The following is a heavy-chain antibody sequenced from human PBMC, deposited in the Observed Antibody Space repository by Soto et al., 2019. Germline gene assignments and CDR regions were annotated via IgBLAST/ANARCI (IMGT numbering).Heavy chain of an antibody. CDR1: GGSFSGYY. J-gene: IGHJ4*02. D-gene: IGHD6-13*01. CDR3: ARGMYSSSWPYFDY. CDR2: INHSGST. Sequence: KTSETLSLTCAVYGGSFSGYYWSWICQPPGKGLEWIGEINHSGSTNYNPSLKSRVTISVDTSKNQFSLKLSSVTAADTAVYYCARGMYSSSWPYFDYWGQGTLVTVSS. V-gene: IGHV4-34*01.